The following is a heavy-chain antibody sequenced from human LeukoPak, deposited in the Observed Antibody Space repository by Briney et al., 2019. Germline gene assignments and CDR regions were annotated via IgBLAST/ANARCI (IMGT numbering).Heavy chain of an antibody. J-gene: IGHJ6*02. V-gene: IGHV1-2*02. D-gene: IGHD6-13*01. CDR2: INPNSGGT. Sequence: ASVKVSCKASGYTFTDYYVHWVRQAPGQGLEWMGWINPNSGGTNYAQKFQGRVTMTRDTSISTAYMELSRLRSDDTAVYYCARGAGRQQLDPRLDYYYGMDVWGQGTTVTVSS. CDR1: GYTFTDYY. CDR3: ARGAGRQQLDPRLDYYYGMDV.